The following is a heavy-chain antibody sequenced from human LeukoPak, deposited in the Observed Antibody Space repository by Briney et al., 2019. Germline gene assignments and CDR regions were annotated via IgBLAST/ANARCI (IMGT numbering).Heavy chain of an antibody. CDR3: ARGGLHWNYGRGWFDP. CDR2: IYYSGST. V-gene: IGHV4-39*01. J-gene: IGHJ5*02. D-gene: IGHD1-7*01. Sequence: PSETLSLTCTVSGGSISSSSYYWGWIRQPPGKGLEWIGSIYYSGSTYYNPSLKSRVTISVDTSKNQFSLKLSSVTAADTAVYYCARGGLHWNYGRGWFDPWGQGTLVTVSS. CDR1: GGSISSSSYY.